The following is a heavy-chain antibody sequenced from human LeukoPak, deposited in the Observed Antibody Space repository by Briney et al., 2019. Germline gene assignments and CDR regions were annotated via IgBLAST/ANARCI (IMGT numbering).Heavy chain of an antibody. D-gene: IGHD3-3*01. CDR2: INHSGST. V-gene: IGHV4-34*01. CDR1: GGSFSGYY. CDR3: ARGRSYDFWSGYLPYIDY. J-gene: IGHJ4*02. Sequence: PSETLSLTCAVYGGSFSGYYWSWIRQPPGKGLEWIGEINHSGSTNYNPSLKSRVTISVDTSKNQFSLKLSSVTAADTAVYYCARGRSYDFWSGYLPYIDYWGQGTLVTVSS.